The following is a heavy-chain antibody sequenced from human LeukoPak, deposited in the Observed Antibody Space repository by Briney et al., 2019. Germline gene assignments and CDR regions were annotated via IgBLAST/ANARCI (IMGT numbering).Heavy chain of an antibody. Sequence: SETLSLTCTVSGGSISSGSYYWSWIRQPAGKGLEWIGRIYTSGSTNYNPSLKSRVIISVVTSKNQFSLKLSSVTAADTAVYYSARVRRRVAGTKDWGQGTLVTVSS. D-gene: IGHD6-19*01. CDR2: IYTSGST. V-gene: IGHV4-61*02. CDR1: GGSISSGSYY. CDR3: ARVRRRVAGTKD. J-gene: IGHJ4*02.